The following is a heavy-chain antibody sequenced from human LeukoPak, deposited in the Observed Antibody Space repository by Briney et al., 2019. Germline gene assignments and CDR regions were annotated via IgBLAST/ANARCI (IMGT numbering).Heavy chain of an antibody. CDR3: ARGLYGSGINWFDP. V-gene: IGHV1-2*04. D-gene: IGHD3-10*01. CDR1: GYIFTGYY. CDR2: INPNSGGT. Sequence: ASVKVSCRASGYIFTGYYMHWVRQAPGQGLEWMGWINPNSGGTNYAQKFQGWVTMTRDTSISTAYMELSRLRSDDTAVYYCARGLYGSGINWFDPWGQGTLVTVSS. J-gene: IGHJ5*02.